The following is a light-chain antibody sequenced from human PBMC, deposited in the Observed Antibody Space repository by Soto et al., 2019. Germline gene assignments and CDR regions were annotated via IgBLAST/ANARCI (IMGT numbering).Light chain of an antibody. CDR1: QSVSSS. Sequence: EIVLTQSPVTLSLSPGEIATLSCRASQSVSSSLAWYQQKPGQAPRLLIYDASNTATGIPARLSGSGSGTDFTLTISSLEPEDFAIYYCQQRSSSITFGQGTRLETK. CDR2: DAS. CDR3: QQRSSSIT. J-gene: IGKJ5*01. V-gene: IGKV3-11*01.